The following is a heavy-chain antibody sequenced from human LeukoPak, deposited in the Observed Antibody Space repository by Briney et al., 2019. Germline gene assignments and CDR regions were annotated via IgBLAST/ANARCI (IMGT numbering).Heavy chain of an antibody. V-gene: IGHV3-21*01. Sequence: GGSLRLSCAASGFTFSSYSMNWVRQAPGKGLEWVSSISSSSSYIYYADSVKGRFTISRDNAKNSLYLQMNNLRAEDTAVYSCARLGDRQVLGNWGQGTLVTVSS. CDR2: ISSSSSYI. D-gene: IGHD6-6*01. CDR1: GFTFSSYS. J-gene: IGHJ4*02. CDR3: ARLGDRQVLGN.